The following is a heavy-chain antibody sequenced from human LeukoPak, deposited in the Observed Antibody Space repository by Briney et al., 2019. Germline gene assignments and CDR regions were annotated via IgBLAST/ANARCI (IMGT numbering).Heavy chain of an antibody. J-gene: IGHJ6*02. Sequence: GGSLRLSCAASGFSFSSYTMHWVRQAPGKGLEWVAVTSSDGSSQYYAESVKGRFTISRDNSKNTLYLQMSSLRAEDTAVYYCASGLYGMDVWGQGTTVTVSS. D-gene: IGHD2-21*01. CDR1: GFSFSSYT. CDR3: ASGLYGMDV. CDR2: TSSDGSSQ. V-gene: IGHV3-30*14.